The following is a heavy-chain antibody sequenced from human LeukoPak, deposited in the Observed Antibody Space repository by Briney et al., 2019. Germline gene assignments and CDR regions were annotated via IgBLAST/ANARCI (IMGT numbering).Heavy chain of an antibody. CDR1: GVSFSGYY. CDR3: ARVTGIAVAGTYY. D-gene: IGHD6-19*01. Sequence: SETLSLTCAVYGVSFSGYYWSWIRQPPGKGLEWIGEINHSGSTNYNPSLKSRVTISVDTSKNQFSLKLSSVTAADTAVYYCARVTGIAVAGTYYWGQGTLVTVSS. CDR2: INHSGST. V-gene: IGHV4-34*01. J-gene: IGHJ4*02.